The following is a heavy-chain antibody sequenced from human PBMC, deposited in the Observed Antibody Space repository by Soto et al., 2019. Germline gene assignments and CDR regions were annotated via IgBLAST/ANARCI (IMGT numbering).Heavy chain of an antibody. J-gene: IGHJ5*02. CDR2: ISNDGSNE. D-gene: IGHD3-10*01. Sequence: PGGSLRLSCAGSGFTFRWFGMNWVRQAPGKGLEWVARISNDGSNEYYVDSVKGRFTISRENYKNTLYLQMNSLRAEDTAVYYCAKELIWFGERKANWFDHWGQGTLLTVSS. V-gene: IGHV3-30*18. CDR3: AKELIWFGERKANWFDH. CDR1: GFTFRWFG.